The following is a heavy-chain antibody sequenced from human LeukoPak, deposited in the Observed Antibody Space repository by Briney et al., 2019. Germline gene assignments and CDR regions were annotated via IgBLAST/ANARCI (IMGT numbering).Heavy chain of an antibody. V-gene: IGHV3-53*01. D-gene: IGHD1-26*01. CDR2: IRTDDST. CDR1: GASISSGGYF. CDR3: AREASGSYFHN. Sequence: LSLTCTVSGASISSGGYFWSWVRQAPGKGLEWISLIRTDDSTYYADSVKGRFTISRDTSRNTLYLQMNILRAEDTAVYYCAREASGSYFHNWGQGTLVTVSS. J-gene: IGHJ1*01.